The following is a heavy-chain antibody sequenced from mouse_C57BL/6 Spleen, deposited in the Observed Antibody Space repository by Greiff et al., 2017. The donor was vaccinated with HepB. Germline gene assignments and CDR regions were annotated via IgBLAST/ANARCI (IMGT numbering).Heavy chain of an antibody. CDR1: GFNIKDDY. J-gene: IGHJ2*01. CDR3: TRSYSNSYYFDY. CDR2: IDPENGDT. Sequence: VQLQQSGAELVRPGASVKLSCTASGFNIKDDYMHWVKQRPEQGLEWIGWIDPENGDTEYASKFQGKATITEETSSNTAYLQLSSLTSEDTAVYYCTRSYSNSYYFDYWGQGTTLTVSS. V-gene: IGHV14-4*01. D-gene: IGHD2-5*01.